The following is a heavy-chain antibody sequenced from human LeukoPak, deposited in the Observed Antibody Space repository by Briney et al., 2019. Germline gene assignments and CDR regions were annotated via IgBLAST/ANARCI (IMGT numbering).Heavy chain of an antibody. CDR3: ARDLVTVTKGFDI. J-gene: IGHJ3*02. Sequence: PSETLSLTWTVSGGSISSYYWSWIRQPAGKGLERIGRIYTRGSTNYNPSLKSRVTISIDTSKNQFSLKLSSVTAADTAVYYCARDLVTVTKGFDIWGHGTMVSASS. CDR2: IYTRGST. D-gene: IGHD4-17*01. V-gene: IGHV4-4*07. CDR1: GGSISSYY.